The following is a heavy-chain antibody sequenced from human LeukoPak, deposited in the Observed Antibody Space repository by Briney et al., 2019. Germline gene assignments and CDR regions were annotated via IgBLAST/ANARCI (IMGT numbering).Heavy chain of an antibody. CDR2: IRYDGSKK. Sequence: GGSLRLSCAASGFTFSSYGMHWVRQAPGKGLEWVAFIRYDGSKKYYADSVKGRFTISRDNSKNTLYLQMNSLRAEDTAVYYCAPTMYYYGSGSYYKGGQGTLVTVSS. CDR3: APTMYYYGSGSYYK. V-gene: IGHV3-30*02. J-gene: IGHJ4*02. CDR1: GFTFSSYG. D-gene: IGHD3-10*01.